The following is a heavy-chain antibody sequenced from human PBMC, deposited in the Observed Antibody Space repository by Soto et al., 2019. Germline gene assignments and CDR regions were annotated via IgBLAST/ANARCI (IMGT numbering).Heavy chain of an antibody. J-gene: IGHJ4*02. Sequence: PWWSLRLSFASSGFTFSSYWMSWVRQAPGKGLEWVANIKQDGSEKYYVDSVKGRFTISRDNAKNSLYLQMNSLRAEDTAVYYCARENQQLVFVLYDYWGQGTLVTVSS. V-gene: IGHV3-7*01. D-gene: IGHD6-13*01. CDR2: IKQDGSEK. CDR3: ARENQQLVFVLYDY. CDR1: GFTFSSYW.